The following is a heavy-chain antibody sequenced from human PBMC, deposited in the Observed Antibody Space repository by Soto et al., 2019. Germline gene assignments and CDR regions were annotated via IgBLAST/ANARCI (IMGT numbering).Heavy chain of an antibody. CDR3: AGALENPYFYYGLNV. CDR2: TTYDGGIK. D-gene: IGHD1-1*01. CDR1: GFSFSSHG. J-gene: IGHJ6*02. V-gene: IGHV3-30*03. Sequence: PRGSLSLPCSAPGFSFSSHGMEWARPAPGKGLEWVAATTYDGGIKHYVDSVKGRFTISRDNSKNTLYLQMNSLRVEDTATYSCAGALENPYFYYGLNVWGQGTTVTVSS.